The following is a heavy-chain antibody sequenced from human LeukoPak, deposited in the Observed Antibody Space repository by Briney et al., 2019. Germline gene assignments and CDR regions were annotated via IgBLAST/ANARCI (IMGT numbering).Heavy chain of an antibody. Sequence: GGSLRLSCAASGFTFSSHWMSWVRQAPGKGLEWVANIKQDGSEKYYVDSVKGRFTISRDNAKNSLYLQMNSLRAEDTAVYYCARYVDTAMFDYWGQGTLVTVSS. V-gene: IGHV3-7*01. CDR2: IKQDGSEK. CDR3: ARYVDTAMFDY. CDR1: GFTFSSHW. J-gene: IGHJ4*02. D-gene: IGHD5-18*01.